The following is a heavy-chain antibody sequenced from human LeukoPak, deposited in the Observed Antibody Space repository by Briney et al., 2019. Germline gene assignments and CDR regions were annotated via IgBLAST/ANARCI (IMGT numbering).Heavy chain of an antibody. D-gene: IGHD3-3*01. Sequence: ASVKVSCKASGYTFTSYYMHWVRQAPGQGLEWMGIINPSGGSTSYAQKFQGRVTMTRDTSTSTVYMELSSLRSEDTAVYYCARCFHSSHNGRGTPFTYDFSDYWGQGTLVTVSS. J-gene: IGHJ4*02. V-gene: IGHV1-46*01. CDR1: GYTFTSYY. CDR2: INPSGGST. CDR3: ARCFHSSHNGRGTPFTYDFSDY.